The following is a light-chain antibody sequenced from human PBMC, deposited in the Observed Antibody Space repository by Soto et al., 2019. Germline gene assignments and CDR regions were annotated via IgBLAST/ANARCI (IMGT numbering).Light chain of an antibody. Sequence: EIVLTQSAGTLSLTPGERANLSYRDSQSVSNNYLGWDQQNPGQAPMLLICGASNMATGIPDRCSGSGSGTDFTLTSSRREPEDFAVYYLQQYDSSGTFGQGTKVDIK. J-gene: IGKJ1*01. CDR2: GAS. CDR1: QSVSNNY. V-gene: IGKV3-20*01. CDR3: QQYDSSGT.